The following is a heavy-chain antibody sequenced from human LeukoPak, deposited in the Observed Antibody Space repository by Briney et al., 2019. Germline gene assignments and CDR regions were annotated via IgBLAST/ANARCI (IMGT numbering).Heavy chain of an antibody. D-gene: IGHD3-10*01. CDR1: HEFFSGFY. J-gene: IGHJ4*02. V-gene: IGHV4-34*01. CDR2: INHGGTT. Sequence: SETLSLTCNVSHEFFSGFYWSWIRQPPGKGLEWIGDINHGGTTKFNPSLKGRVTISIDTSNNQFSLKVNSVTAADTAVYYCARQGAYYYGSGSYSTDFDYWGQGTLVTVSS. CDR3: ARQGAYYYGSGSYSTDFDY.